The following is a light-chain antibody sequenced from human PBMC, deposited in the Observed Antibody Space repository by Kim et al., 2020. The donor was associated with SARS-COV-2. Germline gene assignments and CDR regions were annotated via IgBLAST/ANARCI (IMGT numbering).Light chain of an antibody. Sequence: VALRQTVRSTCQGDSIRSYYATWYQQKPGQAPIVVIYGKNNRPSGIPDRFSGSSSGNTASLTITGTQAGDEADYYCNSRDSNDNVVFGGGTKLTVL. V-gene: IGLV3-19*01. CDR2: GKN. J-gene: IGLJ2*01. CDR1: SIRSYY. CDR3: NSRDSNDNVV.